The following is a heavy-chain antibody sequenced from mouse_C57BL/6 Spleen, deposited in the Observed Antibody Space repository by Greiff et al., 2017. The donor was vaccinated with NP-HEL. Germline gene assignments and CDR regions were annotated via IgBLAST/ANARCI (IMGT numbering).Heavy chain of an antibody. CDR2: IDPEAGDT. CDR3: TSDGYYHRDMAMDY. Sequence: EVMLVESGAELVRPGASVKLSCTASGFNITDYYMHWVKQRPEQGLEWIGRIDPEAGDTEYDPKFQGKATMTADTSSNTAYLQLSSLTSEDSAVYYCTSDGYYHRDMAMDYWGQGTSVTVSS. J-gene: IGHJ4*01. D-gene: IGHD2-3*01. V-gene: IGHV14-1*01. CDR1: GFNITDYY.